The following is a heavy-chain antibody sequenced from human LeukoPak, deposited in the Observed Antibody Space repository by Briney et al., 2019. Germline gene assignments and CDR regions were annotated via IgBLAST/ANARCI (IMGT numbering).Heavy chain of an antibody. V-gene: IGHV3-74*01. D-gene: IGHD2-15*01. CDR2: ITNDGSST. Sequence: GGSLRLSCAASGLTFSSHWMHWVRQAPGKGLVWVSRITNDGSSTTYADSVKGRFTISRDNAKNTLYLQMNSLRAEDTAVYYCARARGSGYCSGGSCYLVDYYYGMDVWGQGTTVTVSS. CDR3: ARARGSGYCSGGSCYLVDYYYGMDV. CDR1: GLTFSSHW. J-gene: IGHJ6*02.